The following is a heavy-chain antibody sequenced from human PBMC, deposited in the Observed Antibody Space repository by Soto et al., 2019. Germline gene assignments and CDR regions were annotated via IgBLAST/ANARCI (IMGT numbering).Heavy chain of an antibody. D-gene: IGHD5-18*01. J-gene: IGHJ4*02. CDR1: GFTFSSYG. CDR2: ISYDGSNT. CDR3: AKDYIRWIPLWLPEY. V-gene: IGHV3-30*18. Sequence: QVQLVESGGGVVQPGRSLRLSCAASGFTFSSYGMHWVRQAPGKGLEWVAVISYDGSNTYYADSVKGRFTISRDNSKNTLYLQMNSLRAKDTAVFYCAKDYIRWIPLWLPEYWGQGTLVTVSS.